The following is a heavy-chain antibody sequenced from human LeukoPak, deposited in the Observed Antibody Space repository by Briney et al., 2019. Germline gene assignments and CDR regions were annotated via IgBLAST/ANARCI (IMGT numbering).Heavy chain of an antibody. CDR1: GYTXISYD. CDR3: ARGPWYRHCDY. CDR2: ISGYNGST. Sequence: ASVKVSCKASGYTXISYDISWVRQAPGQGLEWMGWISGYNGSTNYAQKFQGRVTMTTDTSTSTAYMEVRSLRSDDTAVYYCARGPWYRHCDYWGQGTLVTVSS. D-gene: IGHD6-13*01. J-gene: IGHJ4*02. V-gene: IGHV1-18*01.